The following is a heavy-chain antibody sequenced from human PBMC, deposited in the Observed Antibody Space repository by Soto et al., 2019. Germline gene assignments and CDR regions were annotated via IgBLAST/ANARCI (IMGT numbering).Heavy chain of an antibody. CDR2: ISGSPSST. CDR1: GFTFSTFA. CDR3: AKEGYATSCSPYSSDY. Sequence: GGSLRLSCAASGFTFSTFAMSWVRQTPGKGLEWASSISGSPSSTYYADSVKGRFTISRDNSKKTLFLQMSRLRAEDTAIYYCAKEGYATSCSPYSSDYRCQATLVTV. J-gene: IGHJ4*02. V-gene: IGHV3-23*01. D-gene: IGHD3-22*01.